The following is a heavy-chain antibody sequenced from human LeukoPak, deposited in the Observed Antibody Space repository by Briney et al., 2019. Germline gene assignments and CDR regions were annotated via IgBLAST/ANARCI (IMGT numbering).Heavy chain of an antibody. V-gene: IGHV3-21*01. CDR3: ARGYCSNGACYGLFDY. Sequence: KPGGSLRLSCAVSGFTFTTYSVNWVRQAPGKGLEWVSSISSSSSYIYYADSVKGRFTVSRDTAKNSVYLQMNSLRAEDTGVYYCARGYCSNGACYGLFDYWGQGTLVAVSS. D-gene: IGHD2-8*01. CDR2: ISSSSSYI. J-gene: IGHJ4*02. CDR1: GFTFTTYS.